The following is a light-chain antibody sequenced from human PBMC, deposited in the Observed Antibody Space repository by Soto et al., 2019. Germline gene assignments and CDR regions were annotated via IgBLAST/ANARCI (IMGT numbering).Light chain of an antibody. V-gene: IGKV3-11*01. CDR3: HQRSIWPPNT. CDR2: DAS. Sequence: EIVLTQSPATLSLSPGERATLSCRASQSVSSYLAWYQQKPGQAPRLLIYDASNRATGIPARFSGSGSGKDFTLTISSLEPEDFAVYYCHQRSIWPPNTFGQGTRLEIK. CDR1: QSVSSY. J-gene: IGKJ5*01.